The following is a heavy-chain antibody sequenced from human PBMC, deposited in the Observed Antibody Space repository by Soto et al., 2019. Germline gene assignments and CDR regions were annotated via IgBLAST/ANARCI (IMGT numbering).Heavy chain of an antibody. CDR2: IYYSGST. V-gene: IGHV4-59*01. CDR3: ARDMAPHYYYYMDV. D-gene: IGHD3-10*01. J-gene: IGHJ6*03. Sequence: SETLSLTCTVSGGSISSYYWSWIRQPPGKGLEWIGYIYYSGSTNYNPSLKSRVTISVDTSKNQFSLKLSSVTAADTDVYYCARDMAPHYYYYMDVWGKGTTVTVSS. CDR1: GGSISSYY.